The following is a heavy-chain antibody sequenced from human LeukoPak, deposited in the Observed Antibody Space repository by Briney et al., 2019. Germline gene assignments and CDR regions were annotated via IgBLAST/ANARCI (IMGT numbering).Heavy chain of an antibody. D-gene: IGHD2-21*02. J-gene: IGHJ4*02. CDR3: AREAYCGGDCYSGFDY. CDR2: TYDSGST. Sequence: PSETLSLTCTVSGGSISSYFWSWIRQPPGKGLEWIGYTYDSGSTNYNPSPKSRVTISVDTSKNRFSLKLSSVTAADTAVYYCAREAYCGGDCYSGFDYWGQGTLVTVSS. CDR1: GGSISSYF. V-gene: IGHV4-59*01.